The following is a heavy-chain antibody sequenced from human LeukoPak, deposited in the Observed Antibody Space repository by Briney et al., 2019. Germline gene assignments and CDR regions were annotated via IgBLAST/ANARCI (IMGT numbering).Heavy chain of an antibody. CDR2: INHSGST. CDR3: ARDSVGATSY. CDR1: GGSFSGYY. Sequence: PSETLSLTCAVYGGSFSGYYWSWIRQPPGKGLEWIGEINHSGSTNYNPSLKSRVTISVDTSKNQFSLKLSSVTAADTAVYYCARDSVGATSYWGQGTLVTVSS. J-gene: IGHJ4*02. V-gene: IGHV4-34*01. D-gene: IGHD1-26*01.